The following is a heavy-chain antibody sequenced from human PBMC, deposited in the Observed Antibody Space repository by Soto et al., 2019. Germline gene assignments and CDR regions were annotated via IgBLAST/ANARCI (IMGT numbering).Heavy chain of an antibody. CDR2: IYYSGT. CDR3: ARGPSVTTVYWYFDL. V-gene: IGHV4-31*03. J-gene: IGHJ2*01. Sequence: QVQLQESGPGLVKPSQTLSLTCSVSGGSISSGDHYWNWLRQHPGKGLEWIGYIYYSGTHYNPSLKSRVTISEDTPKNQFSLKLSSVTAADTAVYYCARGPSVTTVYWYFDLWGRGTRVTVSS. CDR1: GGSISSGDHY. D-gene: IGHD4-17*01.